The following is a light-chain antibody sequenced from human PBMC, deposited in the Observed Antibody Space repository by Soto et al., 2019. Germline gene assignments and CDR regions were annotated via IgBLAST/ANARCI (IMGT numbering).Light chain of an antibody. CDR3: QQYNNWPPRRT. J-gene: IGKJ1*01. CDR1: QSVSSN. V-gene: IGKV3-15*01. Sequence: EIVMTQSPATLSVSPGERVTLSCTASQSVSSNLAWYQQKPGQAPRLLIYGVSTRATGIPARFSGSGSGTEFTLTISSLQSEDFAVYYCQQYNNWPPRRTFGQGTKVEIK. CDR2: GVS.